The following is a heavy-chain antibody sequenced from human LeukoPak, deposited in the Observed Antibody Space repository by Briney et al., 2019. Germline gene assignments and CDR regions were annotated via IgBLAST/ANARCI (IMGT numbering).Heavy chain of an antibody. Sequence: GGSLRLSCATSGFTFDDYATHWVRQAPGKGLEWVSGISWNSGSIGYADSVKGRFTISRDNAKNSLYLQMNSLRAEDTALYYSAKERRGYSYGTPSYYYYYGMDVWGQGTTVTVSS. CDR1: GFTFDDYA. V-gene: IGHV3-9*01. J-gene: IGHJ6*02. D-gene: IGHD5-18*01. CDR3: AKERRGYSYGTPSYYYYYGMDV. CDR2: ISWNSGSI.